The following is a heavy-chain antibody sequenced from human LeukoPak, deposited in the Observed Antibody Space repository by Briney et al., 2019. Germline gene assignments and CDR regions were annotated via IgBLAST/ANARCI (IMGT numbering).Heavy chain of an antibody. V-gene: IGHV1-2*06. CDR2: INPNSGGT. Sequence: ASVKVSCKASGYTFTGYYMHLVRQAPGQGLEWMGRINPNSGGTNYAQRFQGRVTMTRDTSISTAYMEPIRLRADDTAVYYCARDREVRGYSYGYWGQGTLVTVSS. CDR3: ARDREVRGYSYGY. CDR1: GYTFTGYY. J-gene: IGHJ4*02. D-gene: IGHD5-18*01.